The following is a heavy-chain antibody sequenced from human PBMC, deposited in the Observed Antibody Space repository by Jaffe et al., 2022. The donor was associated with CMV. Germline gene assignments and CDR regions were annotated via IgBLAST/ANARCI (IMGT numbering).Heavy chain of an antibody. CDR2: IWYDGSNK. Sequence: QVQLVESGGGVVQPGRSLRLSCAASGFTFSSYGMHWVRQAPGKGLEWVAVIWYDGSNKYYADSVKGRFTISRDNSKNTLYLQMNSLRAEDTAVYYCARRRGDGYNDYWGQGTLVTVSS. CDR1: GFTFSSYG. D-gene: IGHD5-12*01. J-gene: IGHJ4*02. V-gene: IGHV3-33*08. CDR3: ARRRGDGYNDY.